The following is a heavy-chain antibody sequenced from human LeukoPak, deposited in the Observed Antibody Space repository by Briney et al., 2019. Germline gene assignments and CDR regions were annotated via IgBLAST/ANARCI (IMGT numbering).Heavy chain of an antibody. CDR3: ARVRWGYSGYDSDY. CDR2: ISAYNGNT. V-gene: IGHV1-18*01. CDR1: GYIFTNFG. J-gene: IGHJ4*02. Sequence: ASVKVSCKASGYIFTNFGISWVRQARGQGLEWMGWISAYNGNTNYAQKLQGRVTMTTDTSTSTAYMELRSLRSDDTAVYYCARVRWGYSGYDSDYWGQGTLVTVSS. D-gene: IGHD5-12*01.